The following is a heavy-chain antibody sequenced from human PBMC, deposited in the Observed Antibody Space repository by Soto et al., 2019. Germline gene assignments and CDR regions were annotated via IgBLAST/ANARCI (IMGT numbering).Heavy chain of an antibody. V-gene: IGHV3-43*01. CDR1: GFTFNNYY. CDR2: ITSDGTTT. J-gene: IGHJ4*02. Sequence: GGSLRLSCAASGFTFNNYYMVWVRQAPGKGLEWVSLITSDGTTTHYGDYVKGRFTISRDNSKNSLYLQMNSLVTEDSALYYCAKDSRGSLDYWGQGTLVTVSS. CDR3: AKDSRGSLDY.